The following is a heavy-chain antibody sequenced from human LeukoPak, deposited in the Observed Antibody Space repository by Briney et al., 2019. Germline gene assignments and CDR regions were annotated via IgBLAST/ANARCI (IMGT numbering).Heavy chain of an antibody. CDR3: VRSSMAAAGPFGY. Sequence: GRSLRLSCAASGFTFSSYGMHWVRQAPGKGLEWVTVIWYDGSNKYYADSVKGRFTISRDNSKNTLYLQMNSLRAEDTAVYYCVRSSMAAAGPFGYWGQGILVTVSS. CDR2: IWYDGSNK. D-gene: IGHD6-13*01. J-gene: IGHJ4*02. V-gene: IGHV3-33*01. CDR1: GFTFSSYG.